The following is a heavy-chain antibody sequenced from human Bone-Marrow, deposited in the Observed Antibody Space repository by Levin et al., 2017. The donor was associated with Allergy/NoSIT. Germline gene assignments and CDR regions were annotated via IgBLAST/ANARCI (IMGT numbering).Heavy chain of an antibody. D-gene: IGHD3/OR15-3a*01. V-gene: IGHV4-61*03. CDR2: VHYSGST. Sequence: PSETLSLTCTVSGDSVNSGSYFWSWIRQPPGTGLEYIGDVHYSGSTTYNPSLKSRVTISIDTSNNHFSLRLKSMTPADTAVYYCARIGSSHLWTYFFDYWGRGTPVTVSS. CDR1: GDSVNSGSYF. CDR3: ARIGSSHLWTYFFDY. J-gene: IGHJ4*02.